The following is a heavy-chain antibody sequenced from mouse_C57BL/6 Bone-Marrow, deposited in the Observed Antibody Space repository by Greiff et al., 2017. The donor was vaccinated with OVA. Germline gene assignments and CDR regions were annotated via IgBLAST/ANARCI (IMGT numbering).Heavy chain of an antibody. Sequence: EVKLVESGGGLAKPGGSLKLSCAASGFTFSSYAMSWVRQTPEKRLEWVATISDGGSYTYYPDNVKGRFTISRDNAKNNLYLQMSHLKSEDTAMYYCARDGGFWYFDVWGTGTTVTVSS. CDR1: GFTFSSYA. CDR3: ARDGGFWYFDV. V-gene: IGHV5-4*01. J-gene: IGHJ1*03. CDR2: ISDGGSYT.